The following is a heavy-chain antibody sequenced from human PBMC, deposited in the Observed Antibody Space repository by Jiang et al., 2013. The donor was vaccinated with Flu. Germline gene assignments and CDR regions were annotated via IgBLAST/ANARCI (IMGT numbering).Heavy chain of an antibody. V-gene: IGHV4-59*01. D-gene: IGHD3-22*01. CDR3: ARAGSGYSFDY. Sequence: GPGLVKPSEILSLTCTVSGGSISGYYWSWIRQPPGKGLEWIGYFFYSGSTNYNPSLKSRVTISLGTSKNQVSLKLSSVTAADTAVYYCARAGSGYSFDYWGQGTLVTVSS. J-gene: IGHJ4*02. CDR1: GGSISGYY. CDR2: FFYSGST.